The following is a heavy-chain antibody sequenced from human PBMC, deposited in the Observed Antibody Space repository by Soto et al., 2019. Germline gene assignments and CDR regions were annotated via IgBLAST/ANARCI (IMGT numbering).Heavy chain of an antibody. CDR3: ARDLRQLWSIFDY. CDR2: ISSSSSYI. CDR1: GFTFSSYS. V-gene: IGHV3-21*01. J-gene: IGHJ4*02. D-gene: IGHD5-18*01. Sequence: GGSLRLSCAASGFTFSSYSMNWVRQAPGKGLEWVSSISSSSSYIYYADSVKGRFTISRDNAKNSLYLQMNSLRAEDTAVYYCARDLRQLWSIFDYWGQGTLVTVSS.